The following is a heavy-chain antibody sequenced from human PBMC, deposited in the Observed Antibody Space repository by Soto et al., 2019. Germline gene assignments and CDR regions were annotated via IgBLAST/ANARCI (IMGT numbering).Heavy chain of an antibody. D-gene: IGHD1-26*01. Sequence: VQLVESGGGVVQPGTSLRLSCAASGFTFGSHGMHWVRQAPGKGLEWVAVIWYDGTVKYYTDSVKGRFTISRDNSKNTLYLQMNSLRAEDTAVYYCARESLYSDSSPSAFDIWGQGTRVTVSS. J-gene: IGHJ3*02. CDR1: GFTFGSHG. CDR3: ARESLYSDSSPSAFDI. CDR2: IWYDGTVK. V-gene: IGHV3-33*01.